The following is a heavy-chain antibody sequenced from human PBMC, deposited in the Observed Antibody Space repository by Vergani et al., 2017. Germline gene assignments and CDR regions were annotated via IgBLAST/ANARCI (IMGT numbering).Heavy chain of an antibody. V-gene: IGHV1-69*02. CDR2: IIPILGIA. CDR1: GGTFSSYT. CDR3: ASSPRIHDFWSGDYYGMDV. J-gene: IGHJ6*02. D-gene: IGHD3-3*01. Sequence: QVQLVQSGAEVKKPGSSVKVSCKASGGTFSSYTISWVRQAPGQGLEWMGRIIPILGIANYAQKFQGRVTITADKSTSTAYMELSSLRSEDTAVYYCASSPRIHDFWSGDYYGMDVWGQGTTVTVSS.